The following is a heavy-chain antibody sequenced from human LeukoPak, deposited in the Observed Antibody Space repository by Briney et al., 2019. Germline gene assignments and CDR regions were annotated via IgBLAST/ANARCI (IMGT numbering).Heavy chain of an antibody. Sequence: ETLSLTCTVSGGSISGYYMSWVRQAPGKGLEWVSVIYSGGSTYYADSVKGRFTISRDNSKNTLYLQMNSLRAEDTAVYYCARDGGDIAAAGSDYWGQGTLVTVSS. CDR2: IYSGGST. CDR1: GGSISGYY. D-gene: IGHD6-13*01. J-gene: IGHJ4*02. CDR3: ARDGGDIAAAGSDY. V-gene: IGHV3-66*01.